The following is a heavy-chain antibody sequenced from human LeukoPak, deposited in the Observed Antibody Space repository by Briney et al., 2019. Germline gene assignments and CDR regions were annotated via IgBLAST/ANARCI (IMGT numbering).Heavy chain of an antibody. CDR3: ARGSSAGIAAAGEKIDY. CDR2: IIPIFGTA. V-gene: IGHV1-69*13. Sequence: SVKVSCKASGGTFSSYAISWVRQAPGQGLEWMGGIIPIFGTANYAQKFQGRVTITADESTSTAYMELSSLRSEDTAVYYCARGSSAGIAAAGEKIDYWGQGTLVTVSS. J-gene: IGHJ4*02. D-gene: IGHD6-13*01. CDR1: GGTFSSYA.